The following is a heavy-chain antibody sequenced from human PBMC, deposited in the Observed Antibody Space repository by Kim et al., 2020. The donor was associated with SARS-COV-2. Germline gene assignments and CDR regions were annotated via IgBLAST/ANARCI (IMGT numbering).Heavy chain of an antibody. CDR3: ARGCLTYYYGHGLLNYYYFGMDV. J-gene: IGHJ6*02. D-gene: IGHD3-10*01. V-gene: IGHV4-59*13. CDR1: GGSISSYY. CDR2: IYYSGST. Sequence: SETLSLTCTVSGGSISSYYWSWIRQPPGKGLEWIGYIYYSGSTNYNPSLKSRVTISVDTSQNQFSLKLSSVTAADTAVYYCARGCLTYYYGHGLLNYYYFGMDVWGEGATVTVSS.